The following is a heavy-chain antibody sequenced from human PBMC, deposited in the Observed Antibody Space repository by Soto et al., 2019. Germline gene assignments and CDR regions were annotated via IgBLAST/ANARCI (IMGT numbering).Heavy chain of an antibody. J-gene: IGHJ4*02. CDR2: SYYSGST. CDR3: ARFSRAGMDDDYFYY. D-gene: IGHD1-1*01. CDR1: GGYISSGGYY. Sequence: QVQLQESGPGLVKPSETLSLTCTVSGGYISSGGYYWSWIRQHPGKGLQWIGYSYYSGSTYYNTCLMSRVTISLYPSKIQFSLKMSSVTAADTAVYSCARFSRAGMDDDYFYYWGQGTLFTVSS. V-gene: IGHV4-31*03.